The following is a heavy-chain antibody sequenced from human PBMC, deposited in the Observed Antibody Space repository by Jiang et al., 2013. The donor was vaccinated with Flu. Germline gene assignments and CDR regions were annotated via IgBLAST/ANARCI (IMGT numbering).Heavy chain of an antibody. CDR2: INPNSGGT. J-gene: IGHJ6*02. CDR3: ARGKDFWSGYYYGMDV. Sequence: GASVKVSCKASGYTFTGYYMHWVRQAPGQGLEWMGWINPNSGGTNYAQKFQGWVTMTRDTSISTAYMELSRLRSDDTAVYYCARGKDFWSGYYYGMDVWGQGTTVTVSS. D-gene: IGHD3-3*01. CDR1: GYTFTGYY. V-gene: IGHV1-2*04.